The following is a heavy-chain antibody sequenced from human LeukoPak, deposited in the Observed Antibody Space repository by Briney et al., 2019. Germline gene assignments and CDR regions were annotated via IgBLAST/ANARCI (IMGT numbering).Heavy chain of an antibody. D-gene: IGHD2-8*01. CDR3: ARDGVTKSAFDI. CDR2: IYHSGST. CDR1: GGSVSSGSYY. V-gene: IGHV4-30-2*01. Sequence: PSETLSLTCTVSGGSVSSGSYYWSWIRQPPGKGLEWIGYIYHSGSTYYNPSLKSRVTISVDRSKNQFSLKLSSVTAADTAVYYCARDGVTKSAFDIWGQGTMVTVSS. J-gene: IGHJ3*02.